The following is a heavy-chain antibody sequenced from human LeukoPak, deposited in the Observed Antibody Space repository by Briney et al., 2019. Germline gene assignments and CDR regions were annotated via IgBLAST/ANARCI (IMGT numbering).Heavy chain of an antibody. CDR3: ARGTSADSSGYRRVTWFDP. CDR1: GGTFSSYA. J-gene: IGHJ5*02. D-gene: IGHD3-22*01. CDR2: IIPIFGTA. Sequence: GASVKVSCKASGGTFSSYAISWVRQAPGQGLEWMGGIIPIFGTANYAQKFQGRVTITADESTSTAYMELSSLRSEDTAVYYCARGTSADSSGYRRVTWFDPWGQGTLVTVSS. V-gene: IGHV1-69*13.